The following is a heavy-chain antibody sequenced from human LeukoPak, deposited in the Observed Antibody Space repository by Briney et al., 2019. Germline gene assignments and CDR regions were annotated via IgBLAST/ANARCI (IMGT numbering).Heavy chain of an antibody. J-gene: IGHJ4*02. Sequence: GGSLRLSCAASGLTVSSNYMSWVRQAPGKGLEWVSLLYSDGRIYYADSVKGRFAISRDNSGNTLYLQMNSLRAEDTAVYYCVRDFDSGSGSYGGYWGQGTLVTVSS. CDR2: LYSDGRI. CDR1: GLTVSSNY. D-gene: IGHD3-10*01. V-gene: IGHV3-66*01. CDR3: VRDFDSGSGSYGGY.